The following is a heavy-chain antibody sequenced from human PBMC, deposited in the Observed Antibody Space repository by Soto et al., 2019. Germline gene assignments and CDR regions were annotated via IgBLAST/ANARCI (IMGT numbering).Heavy chain of an antibody. Sequence: SETLSLTCAVYGGSFSGYYWSWIRQPPGKGLEWIGEINHSGSTNYNPSLKSRVTISVDTSKNQFSLKLSSVTAADTAVYYCARGPNCSGGSCYSAFDIWGQGTMVTVSS. CDR2: INHSGST. CDR3: ARGPNCSGGSCYSAFDI. D-gene: IGHD2-15*01. J-gene: IGHJ3*02. CDR1: GGSFSGYY. V-gene: IGHV4-34*01.